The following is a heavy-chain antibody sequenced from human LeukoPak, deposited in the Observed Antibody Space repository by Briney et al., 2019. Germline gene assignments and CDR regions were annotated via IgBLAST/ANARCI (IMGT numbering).Heavy chain of an antibody. D-gene: IGHD3-3*01. Sequence: SETLSLTCTVSGYSISSGYYWGWLRQPPGKGREWIGSIYHRGSTYYNPSLKSQVTISVDTSKNQFSLKLPSVTAADTAVYYCARGLRFLEWSRPTNWFDPWGQGTLVTVSS. V-gene: IGHV4-38-2*02. CDR2: IYHRGST. CDR3: ARGLRFLEWSRPTNWFDP. CDR1: GYSISSGYY. J-gene: IGHJ5*02.